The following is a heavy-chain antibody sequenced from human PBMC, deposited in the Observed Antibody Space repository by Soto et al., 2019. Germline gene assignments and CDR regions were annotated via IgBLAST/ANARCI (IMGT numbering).Heavy chain of an antibody. CDR3: ARVIAVAGDFDY. V-gene: IGHV4-59*01. CDR1: GGSISSYY. CDR2: IYYSGST. Sequence: SETLSLTCTVSGGSISSYYCSWIRQPPGKGLEWIGYIYYSGSTNYNPSLKSRVTISVDTSKNQFSLKLSSVTAADTAVYYCARVIAVAGDFDYWGQGTLVTVSS. J-gene: IGHJ4*02. D-gene: IGHD6-19*01.